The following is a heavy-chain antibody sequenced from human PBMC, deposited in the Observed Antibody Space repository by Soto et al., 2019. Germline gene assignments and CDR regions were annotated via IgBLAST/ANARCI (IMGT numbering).Heavy chain of an antibody. CDR1: GGSFSGYY. Sequence: SETLSLTCAVYGGSFSGYYWSWIRQPPGKGLEWIGEINHSGSTNYNPSLKSRVTISVDTSKNQFSLKLSSVTAADTAVYYCARGFPHHYDSSGYRRAFDIWGQGTMVTVSS. CDR2: INHSGST. J-gene: IGHJ3*02. V-gene: IGHV4-34*01. CDR3: ARGFPHHYDSSGYRRAFDI. D-gene: IGHD3-22*01.